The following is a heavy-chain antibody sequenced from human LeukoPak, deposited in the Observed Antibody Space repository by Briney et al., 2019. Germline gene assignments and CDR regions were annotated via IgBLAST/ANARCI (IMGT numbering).Heavy chain of an antibody. V-gene: IGHV3-21*01. CDR3: ARDHPLAARPSYYMDV. CDR2: ISGSSSYI. D-gene: IGHD6-6*01. CDR1: GFTFISCS. Sequence: PGGSLRLSCAASGFTFISCSMNWVRQAPGKGLEWVSSISGSSSYIYYADSVKGRFTISRDNAKNSLYLQMNSLRAEDTAVYYCARDHPLAARPSYYMDVWGKGTTVTVSS. J-gene: IGHJ6*03.